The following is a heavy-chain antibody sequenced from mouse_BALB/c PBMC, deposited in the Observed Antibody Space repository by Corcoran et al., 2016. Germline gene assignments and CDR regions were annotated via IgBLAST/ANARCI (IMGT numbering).Heavy chain of an antibody. D-gene: IGHD2-4*01. CDR2: IDPANGNT. J-gene: IGHJ2*01. Sequence: EVQLQQSGAELVKPGASVKLSCTASGFNIKDTYMHWVKQRPEQGLEWIGRIDPANGNTKYDPKFQGKATITADTSSNTAYLQLSSLTSEDTAVYYCAQSTMITTGFDYWGQGTTLTVSS. V-gene: IGHV14-3*02. CDR1: GFNIKDTY. CDR3: AQSTMITTGFDY.